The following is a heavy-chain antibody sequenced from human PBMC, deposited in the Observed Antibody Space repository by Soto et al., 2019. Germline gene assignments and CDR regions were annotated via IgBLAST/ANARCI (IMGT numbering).Heavy chain of an antibody. CDR1: GGTFSSYA. D-gene: IGHD2-2*01. V-gene: IGHV1-69*06. Sequence: SVKVSCKASGGTFSSYAISWVRQAPGQGLEWMGGIIPIFGTANYAQKFQGRVTITADKSTSTAYMELSSLRSEDTAVYYCARDLVVVVPAANPTYYYYGMDVWGQGTTVTV. CDR2: IIPIFGTA. J-gene: IGHJ6*02. CDR3: ARDLVVVVPAANPTYYYYGMDV.